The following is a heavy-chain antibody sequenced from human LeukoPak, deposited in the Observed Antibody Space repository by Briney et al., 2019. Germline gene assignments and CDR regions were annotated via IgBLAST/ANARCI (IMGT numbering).Heavy chain of an antibody. J-gene: IGHJ3*02. CDR2: IYYSGST. CDR1: GGSISSYY. CDR3: ARVVTMVLGVIPDAFDI. V-gene: IGHV4-59*01. Sequence: TSETLSLTCTVSGGSISSYYWSWIRQPPGKGLEWIGYIYYSGSTNYNPSLKSRVTISVDTSKNQFSLKLSSVTAADTAVYYCARVVTMVLGVIPDAFDIWGQGTMVTVSS. D-gene: IGHD3-10*01.